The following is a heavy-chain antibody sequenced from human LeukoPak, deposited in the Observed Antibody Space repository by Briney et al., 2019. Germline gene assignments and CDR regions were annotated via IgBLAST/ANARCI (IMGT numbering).Heavy chain of an antibody. D-gene: IGHD3-3*01. CDR2: INSDGSST. CDR3: ARVLDFWSGYYTGVNNFDY. Sequence: PGGSLRLSCAASGFTFSSYWMHWVRQAPGEGLVWVSRINSDGSSTSYADSVKGRFTISRDNAKNTLYLQMNSLRAEDTAVYYCARVLDFWSGYYTGVNNFDYWGQGTLVTVSS. V-gene: IGHV3-74*01. CDR1: GFTFSSYW. J-gene: IGHJ4*02.